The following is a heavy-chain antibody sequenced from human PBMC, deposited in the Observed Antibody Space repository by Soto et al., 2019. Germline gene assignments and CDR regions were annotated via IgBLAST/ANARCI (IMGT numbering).Heavy chain of an antibody. CDR3: VRDDPGLGVDY. V-gene: IGHV3-74*03. J-gene: IGHJ4*02. CDR1: GFTFRNYW. CDR2: IPSDGTDI. D-gene: IGHD3-16*01. Sequence: GSLRLSCETSGFTFRNYWMHWVRQPPGKGPEWVSNIPSDGTDITYADSVRGRFTISRDDAKNTLYLQMNSLRVGDTAMYYCVRDDPGLGVDYWGQGTLVTVSS.